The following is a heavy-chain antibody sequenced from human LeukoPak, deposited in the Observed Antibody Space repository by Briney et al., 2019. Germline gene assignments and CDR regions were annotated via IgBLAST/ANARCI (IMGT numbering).Heavy chain of an antibody. CDR1: GGSFSGYY. D-gene: IGHD3-10*01. CDR3: SSHYYGSGSYRSWDY. Sequence: SETLSLTCAVYGGSFSGYYWSWIRQPPGKGLEWIGYIYYSGSAYYNPSLKSRVTISIDTSKNQFSLKLSSVTAADTAVYYCSSHYYGSGSYRSWDYWGQGTLVTVSS. V-gene: IGHV4-34*09. CDR2: IYYSGSA. J-gene: IGHJ4*02.